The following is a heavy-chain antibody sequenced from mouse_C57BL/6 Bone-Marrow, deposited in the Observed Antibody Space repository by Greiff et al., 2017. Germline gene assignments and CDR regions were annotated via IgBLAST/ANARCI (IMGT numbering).Heavy chain of an antibody. D-gene: IGHD3-1*01. CDR3: AREGGLSGNFDY. J-gene: IGHJ2*01. Sequence: VQLQQPGAELVKPGASVKLSCKASGYTFTSYWMQWVQQRPGQGLEWIGEIDPSDSYTNYKQKFKGKATLTVDTSSSTAYMQLSSLTSEDSAVYYCAREGGLSGNFDYWGQGTTLTVSS. CDR2: IDPSDSYT. CDR1: GYTFTSYW. V-gene: IGHV1-50*01.